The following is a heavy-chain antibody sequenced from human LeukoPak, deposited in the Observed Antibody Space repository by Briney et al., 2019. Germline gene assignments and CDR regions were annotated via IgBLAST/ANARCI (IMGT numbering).Heavy chain of an antibody. V-gene: IGHV3-74*01. CDR1: GCTFSRYW. Sequence: GGSLRLSCAASGCTFSRYWMHWVRQAPGKGLVWVARIKNDGSTTIYADSVKGRFTISRDNTKNTLYLQMNSLRAEDTTVYYCTRTMMGSNAFDIWGQGTMVTVSS. J-gene: IGHJ3*02. CDR3: TRTMMGSNAFDI. D-gene: IGHD3-22*01. CDR2: IKNDGSTT.